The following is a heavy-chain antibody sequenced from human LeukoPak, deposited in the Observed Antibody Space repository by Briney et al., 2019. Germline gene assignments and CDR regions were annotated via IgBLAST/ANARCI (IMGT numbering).Heavy chain of an antibody. J-gene: IGHJ5*02. D-gene: IGHD3-10*01. CDR3: ARELWFVNAPGSWLDP. CDR1: GDSISSGDYS. V-gene: IGHV4-30-2*01. Sequence: SETLSLTCTVSGDSISSGDYSWSWIRQPSGKGLEWIGYIFHSGSPYYNPSLRSRVTISVDRSRNQFSLRLTSVTAADTAVYYCARELWFVNAPGSWLDPWGQGTLVTVSS. CDR2: IFHSGSP.